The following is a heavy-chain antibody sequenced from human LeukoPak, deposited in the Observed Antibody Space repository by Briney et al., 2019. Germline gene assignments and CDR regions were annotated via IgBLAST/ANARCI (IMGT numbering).Heavy chain of an antibody. CDR1: GGSFSGYY. D-gene: IGHD5-12*01. J-gene: IGHJ4*02. CDR2: INHSGST. V-gene: IGHV4-34*01. CDR3: ARQYSGYDWRFDY. Sequence: SETLSLTCAVYGGSFSGYYWSWIRQPPGKGLEWIGEINHSGSTNYNPSLKSRVTMSVDTSKNQFSLKLSSVTAADTAVYYCARQYSGYDWRFDYWGQGTRVTVSS.